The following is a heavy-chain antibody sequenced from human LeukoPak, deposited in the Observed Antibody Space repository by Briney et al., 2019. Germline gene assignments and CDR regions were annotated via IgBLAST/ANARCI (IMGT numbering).Heavy chain of an antibody. D-gene: IGHD2/OR15-2a*01. J-gene: IGHJ5*02. Sequence: PSETLSLTCSVSGGSMKNSFWSWIRQPPGKGLEWIGYVSDTGITNSNPSLKSRVTFSIDTSKDQFYLKLRSVTAADTALYFCARNRFQLSEAYWFDPWGRGTLVTVSS. CDR2: VSDTGIT. CDR1: GGSMKNSF. CDR3: ARNRFQLSEAYWFDP. V-gene: IGHV4-59*01.